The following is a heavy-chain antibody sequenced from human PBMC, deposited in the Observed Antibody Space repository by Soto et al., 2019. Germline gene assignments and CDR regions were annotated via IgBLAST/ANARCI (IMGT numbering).Heavy chain of an antibody. CDR3: VRDAYNRDAFDI. CDR2: ISASSSSI. J-gene: IGHJ3*02. CDR1: GFNFITFS. V-gene: IGHV3-21*01. Sequence: DVQLVESGGGLGKPGGSLRLSCAASGFNFITFSMNWVRQAPGKWLEWGSSISASSSSIYYAESVKGRFTVSRDNAKNSLYLQMNSLTAEDTAPYYCVRDAYNRDAFDIWGQGTTVTVSS. D-gene: IGHD1-20*01.